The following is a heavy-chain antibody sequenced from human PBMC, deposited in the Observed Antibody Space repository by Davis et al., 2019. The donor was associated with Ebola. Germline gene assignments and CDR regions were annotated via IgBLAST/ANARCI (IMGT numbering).Heavy chain of an antibody. J-gene: IGHJ5*02. CDR1: GFTFTSDC. D-gene: IGHD1-26*01. CDR3: ARDRIRWELLGWFDP. Sequence: GESLKISCAASGFTFTSDCMSWIRQAPGKGLELVGRIKTIRGGGTVELDAPVKGRFSMSRDDSKSMLYLQMNSLSAEDTAVYYCARDRIRWELLGWFDPWGQGTLVTVSS. CDR2: IKTIRGGGTV. V-gene: IGHV3-15*07.